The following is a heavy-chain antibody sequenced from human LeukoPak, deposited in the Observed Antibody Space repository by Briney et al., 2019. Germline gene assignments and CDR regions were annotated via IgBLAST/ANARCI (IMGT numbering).Heavy chain of an antibody. CDR2: MSYSGST. V-gene: IGHV4-59*12. Sequence: SETLSLTCTVSGGSISDYYWNWIRQPPGKGLEWIGYMSYSGSTNYNPSLKSRVTISVDMSKNQFSLKLSSVTAADTAVYYCARGRRYSYNYYYYMDVWGKGTTVTVSS. J-gene: IGHJ6*03. CDR3: ARGRRYSYNYYYYMDV. D-gene: IGHD5-18*01. CDR1: GGSISDYY.